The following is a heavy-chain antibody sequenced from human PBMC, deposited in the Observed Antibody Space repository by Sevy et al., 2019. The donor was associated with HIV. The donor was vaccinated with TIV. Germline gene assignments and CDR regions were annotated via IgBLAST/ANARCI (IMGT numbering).Heavy chain of an antibody. CDR2: ISPNGGST. D-gene: IGHD3-16*02. J-gene: IGHJ4*02. CDR3: AKFRGGERCWGYGGGGYRKYYFDY. Sequence: GGSLRLSCAASGLSFNTYVMSWVRQAPGKGLQWVSTISPNGGSTYYADSVKGRFTISRDNSRNTVFLQMNSLRAEDTAVFDCAKFRGGERCWGYGGGGYRKYYFDYWGQGTLVTVSS. V-gene: IGHV3-23*01. CDR1: GLSFNTYV.